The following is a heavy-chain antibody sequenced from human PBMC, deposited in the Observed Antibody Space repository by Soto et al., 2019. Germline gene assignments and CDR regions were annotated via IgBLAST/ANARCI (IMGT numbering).Heavy chain of an antibody. Sequence: ASVKVSCKASGYRFTSYGIGWVRQAPGQGLEWMGWINAYNGNTNYAQNLQGRITMTRNTSISTAYMELSSLRSEDTAVYYCAREGVRGMDVWGQGTTVTVSS. CDR3: AREGVRGMDV. J-gene: IGHJ6*02. D-gene: IGHD3-16*01. CDR1: GYRFTSYG. CDR2: INAYNGNT. V-gene: IGHV1-18*01.